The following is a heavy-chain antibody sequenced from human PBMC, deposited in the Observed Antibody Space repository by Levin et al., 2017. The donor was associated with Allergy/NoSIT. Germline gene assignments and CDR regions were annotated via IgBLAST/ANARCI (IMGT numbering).Heavy chain of an antibody. Sequence: GGSLRLSCSASGFTFGDYAMSWFRRAPGKGLEWVGFIRSKTYSGTSEYAASVKGRFIISRDDSKSIAYLQMTGLKTEDTAVYYCSRDDSQGGYYFDYWGQGTLVTVSS. CDR3: SRDDSQGGYYFDY. CDR1: GFTFGDYA. J-gene: IGHJ4*02. CDR2: IRSKTYSGTS. D-gene: IGHD2-15*01. V-gene: IGHV3-49*03.